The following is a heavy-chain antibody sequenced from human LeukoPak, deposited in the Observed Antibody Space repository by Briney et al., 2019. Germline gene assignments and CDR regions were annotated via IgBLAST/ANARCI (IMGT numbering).Heavy chain of an antibody. J-gene: IGHJ4*02. CDR2: ISGSGGST. CDR1: GFTFSSYA. CDR3: AKSEWLSQYYFDY. Sequence: GGSLRLSCAASGFTFSSYAMSWVRQAPGKGLEWVSAISGSGGSTYYADSVKGRFTISRDNPKNTLYLQMNSLRAEDTAVYYCAKSEWLSQYYFDYWGQGTLVTVSS. D-gene: IGHD3-3*01. V-gene: IGHV3-23*01.